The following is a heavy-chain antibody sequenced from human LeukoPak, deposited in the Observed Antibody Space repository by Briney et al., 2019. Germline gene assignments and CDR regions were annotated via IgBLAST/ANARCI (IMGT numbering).Heavy chain of an antibody. CDR3: AREKIPALVFDP. D-gene: IGHD6-13*01. Sequence: GWSLRLSGAASGFPVSSYEMHWLRQAPGKGLEWVAHISGSSGNILYSDSVKGRFSVSRDNANNLLYLQMNSLRVEDTAVYYCAREKIPALVFDPWGQGTLVAVSP. CDR1: GFPVSSYE. V-gene: IGHV3-48*03. CDR2: ISGSSGNI. J-gene: IGHJ5*02.